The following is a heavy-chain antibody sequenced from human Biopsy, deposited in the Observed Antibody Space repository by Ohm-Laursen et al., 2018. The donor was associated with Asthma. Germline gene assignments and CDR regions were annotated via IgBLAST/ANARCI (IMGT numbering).Heavy chain of an antibody. CDR1: GGTFNTYV. J-gene: IGHJ4*02. CDR2: INSVFGTT. D-gene: IGHD2-2*01. Sequence: GASVKVSCKSPGGTFNTYVIGWVRQAPGQGLEWMGGINSVFGTTTYPQKFQDRVTITADDSTSTVCMELSSLRSEDTAVYYCARKAGSCISRTCYSLDFWGQGTLVTVSS. CDR3: ARKAGSCISRTCYSLDF. V-gene: IGHV1-69*13.